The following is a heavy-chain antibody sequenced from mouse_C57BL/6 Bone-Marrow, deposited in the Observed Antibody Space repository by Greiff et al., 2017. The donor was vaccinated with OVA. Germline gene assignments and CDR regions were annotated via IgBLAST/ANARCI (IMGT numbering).Heavy chain of an antibody. D-gene: IGHD2-1*01. CDR3: TTCYYFFDY. V-gene: IGHV14-1*01. Sequence: VHVKQSGAELVRPGDSVKLSCTASGFNIKDYCMHWVKQRPEQGLEWIGRIDTEDGDNEYAPKFPGQATMTADTSSNTAYLQLSSLTSDDTADYYCTTCYYFFDYWGQGTTLTVSS. CDR1: GFNIKDYC. J-gene: IGHJ2*01. CDR2: IDTEDGDN.